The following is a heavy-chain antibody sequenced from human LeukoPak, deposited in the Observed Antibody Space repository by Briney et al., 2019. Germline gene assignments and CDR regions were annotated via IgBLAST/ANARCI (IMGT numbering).Heavy chain of an antibody. CDR1: GYTFTDYY. J-gene: IGHJ4*02. Sequence: ASVKVSCKASGYTFTDYYIHWVRQAPGQGLEWMGWINTYTGNPTYAQGFTGRFVFSLDTSVSTAYLQISSLKAEGTAVYYCARWDYDSSGYALYYFDYWGQGTLVTVSS. D-gene: IGHD3-22*01. V-gene: IGHV7-4-1*02. CDR2: INTYTGNP. CDR3: ARWDYDSSGYALYYFDY.